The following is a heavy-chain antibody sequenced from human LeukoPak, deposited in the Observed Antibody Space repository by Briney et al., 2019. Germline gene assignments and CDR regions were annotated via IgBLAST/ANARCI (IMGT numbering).Heavy chain of an antibody. V-gene: IGHV3-53*01. J-gene: IGHJ5*02. Sequence: VGSLRLSCAASLITISANFISWVRPAPGRGVEWVSGLHIGGNTQYVDSVRGRVIIPTHNSRKMLFLQFNNMRPEPTTLYYCTRYDIQKGWFGPWGQGTLVTVSS. CDR3: TRYDIQKGWFGP. CDR2: LHIGGNT. D-gene: IGHD1-1*01. CDR1: LITISANF.